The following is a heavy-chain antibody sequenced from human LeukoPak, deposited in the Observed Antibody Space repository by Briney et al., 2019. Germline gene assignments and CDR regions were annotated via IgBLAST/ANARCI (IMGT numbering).Heavy chain of an antibody. V-gene: IGHV3-48*04. CDR3: AGPYYYGSGSYAFDI. Sequence: GGSLRLSFAASGFTFSSYSMNWVRQAPGKGLEWVSYISSSIVTIYYADSVKGRFTISRDNAKKSLYLQMNSLRAEDTAVYYCAGPYYYGSGSYAFDIWGQGTMVTVSS. J-gene: IGHJ3*02. CDR1: GFTFSSYS. D-gene: IGHD3-10*01. CDR2: ISSSIVTI.